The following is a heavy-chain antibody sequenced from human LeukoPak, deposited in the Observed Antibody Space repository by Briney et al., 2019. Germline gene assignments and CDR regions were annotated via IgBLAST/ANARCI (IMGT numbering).Heavy chain of an antibody. CDR2: INPSGGST. Sequence: GASVKVSCKASGYTFTSYYMHWVRQAPGQGLEWMGIINPSGGSTSYAQKFQGRVTMTRDTSTSTVYMELSSLRSEDTAVYYCARGVALTTTYYYYYGMDVWGQGTTVTVSS. J-gene: IGHJ6*02. V-gene: IGHV1-46*01. D-gene: IGHD1-14*01. CDR1: GYTFTSYY. CDR3: ARGVALTTTYYYYYGMDV.